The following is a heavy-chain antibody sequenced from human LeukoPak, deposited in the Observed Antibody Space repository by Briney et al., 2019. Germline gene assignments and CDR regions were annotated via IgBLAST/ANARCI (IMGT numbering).Heavy chain of an antibody. V-gene: IGHV3-15*01. J-gene: IGHJ4*02. CDR2: LKSKGGGETA. D-gene: IGHD1-1*01. CDR1: GFTFTNFA. CDR3: SWELDVSFGRRLES. Sequence: GGSLRLSCAASGFTFTNFAMHWVRQAPGGGLEWVGRLKSKGGGETADYGAAVKGRFTISRDDSKSTLYLQMNSLKNEDTAVYFCSWELDVSFGRRLESWGQGTLVTVAS.